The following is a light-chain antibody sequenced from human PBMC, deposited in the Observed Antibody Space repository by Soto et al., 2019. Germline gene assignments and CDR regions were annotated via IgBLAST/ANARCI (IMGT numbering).Light chain of an antibody. V-gene: IGKV1-39*01. CDR1: QSISSY. J-gene: IGKJ1*01. CDR2: AAS. CDR3: QQSYSTPWT. Sequence: DIQMTQSPSSLSAFVGDRVTITCRASQSISSYLNWYQQKPGKAPKLLIYAASSLESGVPSRFSGSGSGTDFTLTITRLQPEDFTTYYCQQSYSTPWTFGQVTTVEIK.